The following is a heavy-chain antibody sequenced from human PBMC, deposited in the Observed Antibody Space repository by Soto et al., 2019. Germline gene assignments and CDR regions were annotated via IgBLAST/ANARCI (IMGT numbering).Heavy chain of an antibody. Sequence: GASVKVSCKASGYTFTGYYMHWVRQAPGQGLEWMGWINPNSGGTNYAQKFQDRVTMTRDTSISTAYMELSGLRSDDTAVYYCALLEMATIGDYWGQGTLVTVSS. CDR3: ALLEMATIGDY. CDR1: GYTFTGYY. CDR2: INPNSGGT. V-gene: IGHV1-2*02. J-gene: IGHJ4*02. D-gene: IGHD5-12*01.